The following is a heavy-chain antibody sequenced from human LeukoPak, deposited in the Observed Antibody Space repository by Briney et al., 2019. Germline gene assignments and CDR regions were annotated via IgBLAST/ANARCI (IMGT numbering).Heavy chain of an antibody. CDR3: AKGHPGEERRWFGELSGMDV. CDR2: ISYDGSNK. CDR1: GFTFSSYG. V-gene: IGHV3-30*18. J-gene: IGHJ6*02. D-gene: IGHD3-10*01. Sequence: PGRSLRLSCAASGFTFSSYGMHWVRQAPGKGLEWVAVISYDGSNKYYADSVKGRFTISRDNSKNTLYLQMNSLRAEDTAVYYCAKGHPGEERRWFGELSGMDVWGQGTTVTVSS.